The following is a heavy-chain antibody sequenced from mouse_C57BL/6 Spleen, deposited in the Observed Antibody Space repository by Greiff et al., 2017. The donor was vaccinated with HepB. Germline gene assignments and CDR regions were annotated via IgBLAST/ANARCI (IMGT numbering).Heavy chain of an antibody. V-gene: IGHV10-1*01. D-gene: IGHD1-1*01. CDR1: GFSFNTYA. CDR3: VRHDYYGSSPMDY. CDR2: IRSKSNNYAT. Sequence: VQLKESGGGLVQPKGSLKLSCAASGFSFNTYAMNWVRQAPGKGLEWVARIRSKSNNYATYYADSVKDRFTITRDDSESMLYLQMNNMKTEDTAMYYCVRHDYYGSSPMDYWGQGTSVTVSS. J-gene: IGHJ4*01.